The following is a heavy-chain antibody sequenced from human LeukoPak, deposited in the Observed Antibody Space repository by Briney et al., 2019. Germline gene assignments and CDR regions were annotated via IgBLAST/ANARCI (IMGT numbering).Heavy chain of an antibody. D-gene: IGHD3-10*01. J-gene: IGHJ5*02. V-gene: IGHV3-9*01. Sequence: GGSLRLSCAASGFTFDDYAMHWVRQAPGKGLEWVSGISWNSGSIGYVDSVKGRFTISRDNAKNSLYLQMNSLRAEDTALYYCAKDADSGSYLGIDRHGPQGDRYSWFDPWGQGTLVTVSS. CDR1: GFTFDDYA. CDR3: AKDADSGSYLGIDRHGPQGDRYSWFDP. CDR2: ISWNSGSI.